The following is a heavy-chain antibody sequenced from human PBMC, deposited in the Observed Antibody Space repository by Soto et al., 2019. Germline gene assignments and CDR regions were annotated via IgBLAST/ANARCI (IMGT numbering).Heavy chain of an antibody. V-gene: IGHV4-30-4*01. CDR3: AREGGESSDGLYYFDS. CDR2: IYYSGNT. CDR1: GGSTSGDSY. J-gene: IGHJ4*02. D-gene: IGHD3-16*01. Sequence: KSSETLSLTCTVSGGSTSGDSYWSWIRQPPGKGLEWVGHIYYSGNTDYNPSLKSRLAISIDTSKNQFSLKLSSVTAADTAVYFCAREGGESSDGLYYFDSWGQGSLVTVSS.